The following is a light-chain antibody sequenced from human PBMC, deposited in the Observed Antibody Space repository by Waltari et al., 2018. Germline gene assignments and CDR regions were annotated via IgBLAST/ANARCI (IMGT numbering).Light chain of an antibody. V-gene: IGKV3-20*01. CDR3: QHYVRLPAT. CDR1: QSVGRS. CDR2: DAS. Sequence: EIVLTQSPGTPPLSPGERATLACRASQSVGRSLAWYQQKPGQAPRLLIYDASRRATGIPDRFSGSGSGTDFSLTISTLEPEDFALYYCQHYVRLPATFGQGTKVEI. J-gene: IGKJ1*01.